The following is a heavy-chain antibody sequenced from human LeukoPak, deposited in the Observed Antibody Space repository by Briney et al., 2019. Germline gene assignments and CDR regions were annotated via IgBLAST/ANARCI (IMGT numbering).Heavy chain of an antibody. Sequence: GGSLRLSCAASGFTFTSYAMNWVRQAPGEGLEWVSAISGSGVSTYYADSVKGRFTISRDNSKNMLYPQMNSLRAEDTAVYYCAKDGPLVGPYYFDYWGQGTLVTVSS. CDR1: GFTFTSYA. CDR2: ISGSGVST. V-gene: IGHV3-23*01. CDR3: AKDGPLVGPYYFDY. J-gene: IGHJ4*02. D-gene: IGHD1-26*01.